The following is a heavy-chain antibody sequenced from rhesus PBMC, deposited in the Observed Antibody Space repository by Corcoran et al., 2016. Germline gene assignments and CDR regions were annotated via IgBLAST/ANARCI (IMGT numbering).Heavy chain of an antibody. V-gene: IGHV4-127*01. J-gene: IGHJ4*01. D-gene: IGHD2-2*01. CDR2: IGGSSGSP. Sequence: QVPLQESGPGLVKPSAPLSLPCAVSGYSIRSGYGWSWIRPPTGKGLEWIGYIGGSSGSPTDNPARKRLVTISKDTSNNQFSLKLSSVTAADTAVYYCARDAFWTSTPCQPHYWGPGVLVTVSS. CDR1: GYSIRSGYG. CDR3: ARDAFWTSTPCQPHY.